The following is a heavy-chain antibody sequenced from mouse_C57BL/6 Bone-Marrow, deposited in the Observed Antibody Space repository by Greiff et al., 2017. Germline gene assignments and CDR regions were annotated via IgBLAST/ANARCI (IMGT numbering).Heavy chain of an antibody. V-gene: IGHV5-4*01. CDR2: ISDGGSYT. CDR3: ARDQGRTRFCDY. CDR1: GFTFSSYA. J-gene: IGHJ2*01. D-gene: IGHD3-2*02. Sequence: DVHLVESGGGLVKPGGSLKLSCAASGFTFSSYAMSWVRQTPEKRLEWVATISDGGSYTYYPANVKGRFTISRDNAKNNLYLQMSHLKSEDTAMYYCARDQGRTRFCDYGGQGTTPPVPS.